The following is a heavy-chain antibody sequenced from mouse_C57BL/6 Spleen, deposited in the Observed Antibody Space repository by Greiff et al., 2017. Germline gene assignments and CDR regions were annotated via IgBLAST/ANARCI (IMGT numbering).Heavy chain of an antibody. CDR3: ARSPLYYGSSWYFDV. CDR2: IDPSDSYT. Sequence: VQLQQPGAELVKPGASVKLSCKASGYTFTSYWMQWVKQRPGQGLEWIGEIDPSDSYTNYNQKFKGKATLTVDTSSSTAYMQLSSLTSEDSAVYYGARSPLYYGSSWYFDVWGTGTTVTVSS. J-gene: IGHJ1*03. V-gene: IGHV1-50*01. CDR1: GYTFTSYW. D-gene: IGHD1-1*01.